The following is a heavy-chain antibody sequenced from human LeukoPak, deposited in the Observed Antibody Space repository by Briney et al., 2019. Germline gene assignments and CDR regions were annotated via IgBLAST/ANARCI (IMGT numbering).Heavy chain of an antibody. CDR1: GFTFGDYA. J-gene: IGHJ4*02. Sequence: PGRSLRLSCTASGFTFGDYAMSGVRQAPGKGLEWVGFIRSKAYGGTTEYAASVKGRFTISRDDSKSIAYLQMNSLKTEDTAVYYCTRDPYYVWGSYRSDYWGQGTLVTVSS. D-gene: IGHD3-16*02. V-gene: IGHV3-49*04. CDR3: TRDPYYVWGSYRSDY. CDR2: IRSKAYGGTT.